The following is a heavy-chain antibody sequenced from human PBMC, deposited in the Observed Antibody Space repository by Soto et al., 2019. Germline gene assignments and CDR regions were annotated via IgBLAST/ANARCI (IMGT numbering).Heavy chain of an antibody. CDR1: GGSISSGGYY. CDR2: IYYSGST. D-gene: IGHD3-9*01. J-gene: IGHJ4*02. CDR3: AREGGDGYNFGWIDY. V-gene: IGHV4-31*03. Sequence: QVQLQESGPGLVKPSQTLSLTCTVSGGSISSGGYYWSWIRQHPGKGLEWIGYIYYSGSTYYNPSLKSRVTLSVDTSKIQVSLNLSSVTAADTAVYYSAREGGDGYNFGWIDYWGQGALVTVSS.